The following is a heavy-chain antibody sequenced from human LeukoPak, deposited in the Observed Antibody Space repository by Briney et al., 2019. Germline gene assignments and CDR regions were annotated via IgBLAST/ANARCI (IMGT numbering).Heavy chain of an antibody. J-gene: IGHJ4*02. V-gene: IGHV1-2*02. CDR3: ARDPSSVTLYFFDY. CDR1: GYTFRGNY. Sequence: ALVKVSCKASGYTFRGNYIHWLRQAPGQGLEWMGWIDANNGDTKSAQKFQGRVTMSRDTSISTAYMDLSSLSPDDAAVYYCARDPSSVTLYFFDYWGQGTLVTVSS. D-gene: IGHD4-11*01. CDR2: IDANNGDT.